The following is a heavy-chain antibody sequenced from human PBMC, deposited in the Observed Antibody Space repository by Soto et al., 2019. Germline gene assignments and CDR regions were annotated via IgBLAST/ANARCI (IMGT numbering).Heavy chain of an antibody. J-gene: IGHJ4*02. D-gene: IGHD5-12*01. CDR3: ARVAVEMATIHVFDY. V-gene: IGHV3-30-3*01. CDR1: GFTFSSYA. CDR2: ISYDGSKK. Sequence: QVQLVESGGGVVQPGRSLRLSCAASGFTFSSYAMHWVRQAPGKGLECVAVISYDGSKKYYADSVKGRFTISRDNSKNTLYLQMKSLIAEDTAVYYCARVAVEMATIHVFDYWGQGTLVTVSS.